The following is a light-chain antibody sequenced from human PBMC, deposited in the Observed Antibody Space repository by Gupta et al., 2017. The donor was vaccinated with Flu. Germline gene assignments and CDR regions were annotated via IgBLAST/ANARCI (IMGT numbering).Light chain of an antibody. CDR3: AVWDDSLNVWV. CDR2: SNN. CDR1: SSNIGSNT. Sequence: QSVLTQPPSASGTPGQRVTISCSGSSSNIGSNTVNWYQQLPGTAPKLLIYSNNQRPSGVPDRFSGSKSGTSASLAISGLQSEDEADYYCAVWDDSLNVWVFGGGTKLTV. J-gene: IGLJ3*02. V-gene: IGLV1-44*01.